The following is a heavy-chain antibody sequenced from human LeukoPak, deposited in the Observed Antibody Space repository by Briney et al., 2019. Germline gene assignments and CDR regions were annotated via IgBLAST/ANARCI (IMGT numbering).Heavy chain of an antibody. CDR1: GFTFSSYA. V-gene: IGHV3-23*01. CDR3: ARFAILWFGNYYYGMDV. J-gene: IGHJ6*02. CDR2: ISGSGGST. D-gene: IGHD3-10*01. Sequence: GGSLRLSCAASGFTFSSYAMSWVRQAPGKGLEWVSAISGSGGSTYYADSVKGRFTISRDNSKNTLYLQMNSLRAEDTAVYYCARFAILWFGNYYYGMDVWGQGTTVTVSS.